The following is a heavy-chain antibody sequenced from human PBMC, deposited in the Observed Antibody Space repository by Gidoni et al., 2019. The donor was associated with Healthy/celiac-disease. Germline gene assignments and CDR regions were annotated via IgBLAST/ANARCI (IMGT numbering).Heavy chain of an antibody. D-gene: IGHD2-2*01. V-gene: IGHV3-9*01. CDR2: ISWNSGSI. CDR3: AKSFLFDLLVPATYYYMDV. CDR1: GFTFDDYA. J-gene: IGHJ6*03. Sequence: EVQLVASGGGLVQPGRSLRLSCAASGFTFDDYAMHWVRQAPGKGLEWVSGISWNSGSIGYADSVKGRFTISRDNAKNSLYLQMNSLRAEDTALYYCAKSFLFDLLVPATYYYMDVWGKGTTVTVSS.